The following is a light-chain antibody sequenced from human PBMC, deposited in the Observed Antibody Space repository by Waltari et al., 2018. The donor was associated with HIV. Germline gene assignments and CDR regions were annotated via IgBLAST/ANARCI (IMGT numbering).Light chain of an antibody. J-gene: IGLJ3*02. V-gene: IGLV2-11*01. CDR1: SSDVGGYNY. CDR3: CSYAGGYTLV. CDR2: DVT. Sequence: QSALTQPRSVSGSPGQSVTISCTGTSSDVGGYNYVSWYPQHPGKAPKLMIYDVTKRPSGVPDRFSGSKYGNTASLTISGLQAEYEADYFCCSYAGGYTLVFGGGTKLTVL.